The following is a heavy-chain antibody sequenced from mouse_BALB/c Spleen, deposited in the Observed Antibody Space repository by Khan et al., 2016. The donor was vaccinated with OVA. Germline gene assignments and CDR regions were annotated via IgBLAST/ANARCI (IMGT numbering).Heavy chain of an antibody. J-gene: IGHJ4*01. Sequence: VQLQQSGAEFVKPGASVRLSCTASGFNIRNTYIHWVKQRPEQGLEWIGKIDPANGNTKYDPKFQGKATLTADTSSNTAYLQLSSLTSEDTAVYYCSYSLLLSAMDYWGQGTSVTVSS. CDR1: GFNIRNTY. CDR3: SYSLLLSAMDY. D-gene: IGHD1-2*01. V-gene: IGHV14-3*02. CDR2: IDPANGNT.